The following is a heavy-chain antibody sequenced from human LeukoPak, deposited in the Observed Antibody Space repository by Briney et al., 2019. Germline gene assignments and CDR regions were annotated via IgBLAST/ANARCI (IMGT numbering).Heavy chain of an antibody. CDR2: MNPHSGNT. Sequence: ASVKVSCKASGYTFTNHDINWVRQATGQGLEWMGWMNPHSGNTGYAQKFQGRVTMTRNTSISTAYMELSSLRAEDTAVYFCATSPRVGAYDYWGQGTLVTVSS. V-gene: IGHV1-8*01. J-gene: IGHJ4*02. CDR3: ATSPRVGAYDY. CDR1: GYTFTNHD. D-gene: IGHD1-26*01.